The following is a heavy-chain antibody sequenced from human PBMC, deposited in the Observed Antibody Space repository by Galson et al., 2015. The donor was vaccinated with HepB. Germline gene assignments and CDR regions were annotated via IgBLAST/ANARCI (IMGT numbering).Heavy chain of an antibody. J-gene: IGHJ4*02. CDR2: ISYDGSNK. D-gene: IGHD3-16*01. Sequence: SLRLSCAASGFTFSNSPMHWVRQSPGKGLEGVAIISYDGSNKHYADSVKGRFTVSRDNSKNTLYLQMNNLRVEDGAVYYCARGAGGGETYIDHWGQGTLVTVSS. CDR3: ARGAGGGETYIDH. CDR1: GFTFSNSP. V-gene: IGHV3-30*04.